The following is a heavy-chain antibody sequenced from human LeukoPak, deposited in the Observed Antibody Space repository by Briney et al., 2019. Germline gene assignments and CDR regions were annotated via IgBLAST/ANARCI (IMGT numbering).Heavy chain of an antibody. CDR3: ARRKSGWFDP. CDR2: IYYSGTT. Sequence: SETLSLTCTISGDSISSGDDYWTWFRQPPGKGLEWIGYIYYSGTTYYNPSLKSRVTISVETSKNQFSLKVSSVTAADTVVYYCARRKSGWFDPWGQGTLVTVSS. V-gene: IGHV4-30-4*01. J-gene: IGHJ5*02. CDR1: GDSISSGDDY.